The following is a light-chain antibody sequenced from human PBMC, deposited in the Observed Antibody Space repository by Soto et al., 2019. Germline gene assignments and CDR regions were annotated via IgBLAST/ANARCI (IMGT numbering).Light chain of an antibody. CDR1: QSVRSTY. J-gene: IGKJ1*01. CDR3: QQYDTSSWT. V-gene: IGKV3-20*01. CDR2: GTS. Sequence: EIVLTQSPGTLSLSPGERATLSCRASQSVRSTYLAWYQQKPGQAPRLLIYGTSSRATGIPDRFSGSGSGTDFTRTISSLEPEDSAVYYCQQYDTSSWTFGQGTKVENK.